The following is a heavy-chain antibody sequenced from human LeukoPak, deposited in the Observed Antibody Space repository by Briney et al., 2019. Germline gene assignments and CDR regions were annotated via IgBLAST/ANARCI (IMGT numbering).Heavy chain of an antibody. CDR3: AKDLPYALDY. CDR1: GFTFSSYG. V-gene: IGHV3-30*18. J-gene: IGHJ4*02. D-gene: IGHD2-2*01. Sequence: PGGSLRLSCAASGFTFSSYGMHWVRQAPGKGLEWVAVISYDGSNKYYTDTVKGRLTISRDKSKNTLYLQMNSLRAEDTAVYYCAKDLPYALDYWGQGTLVSVSS. CDR2: ISYDGSNK.